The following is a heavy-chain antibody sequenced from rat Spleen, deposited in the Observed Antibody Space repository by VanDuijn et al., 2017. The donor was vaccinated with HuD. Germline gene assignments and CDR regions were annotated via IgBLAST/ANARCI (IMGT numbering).Heavy chain of an antibody. D-gene: IGHD1-9*01. J-gene: IGHJ2*01. V-gene: IGHV5-22*01. CDR1: GFTFSDYY. Sequence: EVQLVESGGGLVQPGRSMKLSCAASGFTFSDYYMAWVRQAPKKGLEWVASISYEGSSTYYGDSVKGRFTISRDNAKSTLYLQMNSLRSEDTATYYCARHRNYGYTYRFDYWGQGVMVTVSS. CDR3: ARHRNYGYTYRFDY. CDR2: ISYEGSST.